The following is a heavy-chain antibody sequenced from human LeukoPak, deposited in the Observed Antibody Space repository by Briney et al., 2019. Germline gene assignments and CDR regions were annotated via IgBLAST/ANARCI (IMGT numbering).Heavy chain of an antibody. D-gene: IGHD2-2*01. CDR3: ATYCSSTSCQVGAEYFQH. CDR2: FDPEDGET. J-gene: IGHJ1*01. V-gene: IGHV1-24*01. Sequence: ASVKVSCKVSGYTLTELSMHWVRQAPGKGLEWMGGFDPEDGETIYAQKFQGRVTMTEDTSTDTAYMELSSLRSEDTAVYYCATYCSSTSCQVGAEYFQHWGQGTLVTVSS. CDR1: GYTLTELS.